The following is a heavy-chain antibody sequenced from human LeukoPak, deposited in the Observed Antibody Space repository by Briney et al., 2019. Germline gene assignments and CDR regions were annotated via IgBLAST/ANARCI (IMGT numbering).Heavy chain of an antibody. CDR1: GFTFSGAA. J-gene: IGHJ2*01. V-gene: IGHV3-73*01. CDR3: ARDRDFWSGYYHYWYFDL. D-gene: IGHD3-3*01. CDR2: IRSRSNSYAT. Sequence: PGGSLRLSCAASGFTFSGAAMHWVRQASGKGLEWVGHIRSRSNSYATAYAASVKGRFTISRDDSKNTAYLQMNSLKTEDTAVYYCARDRDFWSGYYHYWYFDLWGRGTLVTVSS.